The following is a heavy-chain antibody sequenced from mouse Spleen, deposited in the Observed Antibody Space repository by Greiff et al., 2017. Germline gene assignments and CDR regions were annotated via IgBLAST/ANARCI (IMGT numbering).Heavy chain of an antibody. CDR1: GYAFSSSW. Sequence: QVQLQQSGPELVKPGASVKISCKASGYAFSSSWMNWVKQRPGKGLEWIGQIYPGDGDTNYNGKFKGKATLTADKSSSTAYMQLSSLTSEDSAVYFCAWGYYAMDYWGQGTSVTVSS. V-gene: IGHV1-80*01. CDR3: AWGYYAMDY. CDR2: IYPGDGDT. J-gene: IGHJ4*01.